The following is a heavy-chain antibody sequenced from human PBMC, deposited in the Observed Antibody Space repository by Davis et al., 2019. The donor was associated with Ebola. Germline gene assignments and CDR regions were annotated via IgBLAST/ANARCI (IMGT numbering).Heavy chain of an antibody. Sequence: ASALITCNASAYTTTSYGITWVRQAPGQGLEWMGWINPHNGNTNYAQNVQGRVTMTTDTSTSTAYMEVGSLRSDDTAVYYCARAQFPATSDHWGQGTLVAVSS. V-gene: IGHV1-18*04. CDR2: INPHNGNT. CDR3: ARAQFPATSDH. CDR1: AYTTTSYG. D-gene: IGHD5-24*01. J-gene: IGHJ4*02.